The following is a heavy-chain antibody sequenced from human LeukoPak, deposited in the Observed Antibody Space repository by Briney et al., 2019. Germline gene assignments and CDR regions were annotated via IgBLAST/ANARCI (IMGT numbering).Heavy chain of an antibody. CDR1: GFTFEYYA. V-gene: IGHV3-49*02. CDR3: TRIGTSGGEFDY. J-gene: IGHJ4*02. Sequence: GGSLRLSCTGSGFTFEYYAMSWVRQAPGKGLEWVSFIRSKAYGGTPEYAASVKGRFTISRDDSKSIAYLQLNSLKSEDTAVYLCTRIGTSGGEFDYWGQGTLVTLSS. CDR2: IRSKAYGGTP. D-gene: IGHD1-7*01.